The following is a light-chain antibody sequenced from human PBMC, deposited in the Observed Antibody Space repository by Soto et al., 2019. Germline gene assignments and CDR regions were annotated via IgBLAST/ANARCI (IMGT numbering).Light chain of an antibody. V-gene: IGKV1-5*01. CDR1: QSLNNY. CDR3: QQYYRSSIT. Sequence: PSTLSAAVGDRVTITCGASQSLNNYLAWYQQKPGKAPKLLIYDASTLERGVPSRFSGTGAGTECTRTISSLQPDDVETYYCQQYYRSSITFGQGTRLEIK. CDR2: DAS. J-gene: IGKJ5*01.